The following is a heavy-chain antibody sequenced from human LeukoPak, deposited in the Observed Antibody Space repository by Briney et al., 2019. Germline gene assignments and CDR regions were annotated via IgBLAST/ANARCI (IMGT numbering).Heavy chain of an antibody. CDR3: ARGYCSGGSCYGYYYYYGMDV. J-gene: IGHJ6*02. D-gene: IGHD2-15*01. CDR1: GYTFTSYD. Sequence: ASVKVSCKASGYTFTSYDINWVRQATGQGLEWMGWMNPNSGNTGYAQKFQGRVTMTRNTSISTAYMELSSLRSEDTAVYYCARGYCSGGSCYGYYYYYGMDVWGQGTTVTVSS. CDR2: MNPNSGNT. V-gene: IGHV1-8*01.